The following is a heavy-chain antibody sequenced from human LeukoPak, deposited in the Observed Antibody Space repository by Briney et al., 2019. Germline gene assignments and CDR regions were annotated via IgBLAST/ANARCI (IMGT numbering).Heavy chain of an antibody. CDR3: AGKKGRSYGYGFAY. CDR1: GYTD. J-gene: IGHJ4*02. D-gene: IGHD5-18*01. V-gene: IGHV1-8*01. Sequence: GPVKVSCKASGYTDIYWVRQATGHGPEWMGWINPNTGRPDYAQRFQGRVSLTRDNSVNTAYMELSGLTYEDTAVYYCAGKKGRSYGYGFAYWGQGTLVTVSS. CDR2: INPNTGRP.